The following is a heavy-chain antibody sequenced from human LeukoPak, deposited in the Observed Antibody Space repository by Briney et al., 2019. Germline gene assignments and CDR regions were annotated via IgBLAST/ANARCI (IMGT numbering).Heavy chain of an antibody. CDR2: IYYSGST. D-gene: IGHD3-16*01. CDR3: ARDGVVGWFDP. J-gene: IGHJ5*02. CDR1: SGSISSYY. V-gene: IGHV4-59*01. Sequence: SETLSLTCTVSSGSISSYYWSWIRQPPGKGLEWIGYIYYSGSTNHNPSLKSRVTISVDTSKNQFSLKLSSVTAADTAVYYCARDGVVGWFDPWGQGTLVTVSS.